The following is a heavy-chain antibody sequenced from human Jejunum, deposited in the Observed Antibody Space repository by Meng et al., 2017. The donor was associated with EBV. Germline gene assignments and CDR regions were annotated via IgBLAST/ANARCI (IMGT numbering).Heavy chain of an antibody. CDR2: IYHSGSA. J-gene: IGHJ5*02. Sequence: QVHLQESGSGLVKPSQXLSLTCAVSGGSISTGGYSWHWIRQSPGKGLEWIGYIYHSGSAYYNPSLKSRLTLSVDRSRDQFSLKLISVTAADTAVYYRARGNSGFDHWGQGTLVTVSS. D-gene: IGHD6-19*01. CDR1: GGSISTGGYS. V-gene: IGHV4-30-2*06. CDR3: ARGNSGFDH.